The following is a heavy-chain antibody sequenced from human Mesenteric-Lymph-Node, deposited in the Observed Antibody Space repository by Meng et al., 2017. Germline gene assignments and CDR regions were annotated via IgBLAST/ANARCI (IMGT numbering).Heavy chain of an antibody. CDR3: ATVGDGYNFESRGH. Sequence: GGSLRLSCAASGFTFGSNWMTWVRQALGKGLEYVATINEEGSQKYYVDSVKGRFTISRDNAKSSLYLQMDSLRAEDTAFYYCATVGDGYNFESRGHWGQGTLVTVSS. CDR1: GFTFGSNW. V-gene: IGHV3-7*01. J-gene: IGHJ4*02. D-gene: IGHD1-1*01. CDR2: INEEGSQK.